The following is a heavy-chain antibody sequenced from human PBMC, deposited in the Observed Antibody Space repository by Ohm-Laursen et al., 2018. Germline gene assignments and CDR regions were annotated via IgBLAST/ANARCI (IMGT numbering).Heavy chain of an antibody. CDR2: IKHDGSEK. J-gene: IGHJ5*01. V-gene: IGHV3-7*01. CDR1: GFAFSSYG. D-gene: IGHD3/OR15-3a*01. CDR3: ATGTWTVAS. Sequence: SLRLSCSASGFAFSSYGMHWVRQTPGKGLEWVAKIKHDGSEKYYVDSVKGRFTISRDNAKNSLYLQMNVLRAEDTAVYYCATGTWTVASWGQGTLVSVSS.